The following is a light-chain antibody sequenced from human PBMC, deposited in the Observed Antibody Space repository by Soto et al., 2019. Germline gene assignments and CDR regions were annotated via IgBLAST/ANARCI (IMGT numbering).Light chain of an antibody. Sequence: QSALTQPPSASGSPGQSVTISCTGTTSDVGGYNYVSWYQQHPGKAPKLMIYEVSKRPSGVPDRFSGSKPGNTASLTVSGLQAEDEADYYCSAYAGGNNFVFRGGTKVTVL. CDR1: TSDVGGYNY. CDR3: SAYAGGNNFV. V-gene: IGLV2-8*01. CDR2: EVS. J-gene: IGLJ2*01.